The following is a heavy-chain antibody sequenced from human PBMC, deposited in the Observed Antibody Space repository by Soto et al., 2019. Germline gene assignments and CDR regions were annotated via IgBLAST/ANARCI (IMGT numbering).Heavy chain of an antibody. CDR3: ARVQLGHKYYFDY. CDR1: GYTFTSYY. Sequence: QVQLVQSGAEVKKPGASVKVSCKASGYTFTSYYMHWVRQAPGQGLEWMGWINPNSGDTNYAQKFQGWVTMTRDTSISTAYMELSRLRSDDTALYYCARVQLGHKYYFDYWGQGTLVTVSS. J-gene: IGHJ4*02. CDR2: INPNSGDT. D-gene: IGHD1-1*01. V-gene: IGHV1-2*04.